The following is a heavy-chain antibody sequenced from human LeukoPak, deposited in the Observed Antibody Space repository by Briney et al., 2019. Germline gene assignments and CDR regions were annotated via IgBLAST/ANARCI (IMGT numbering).Heavy chain of an antibody. CDR3: ARGNREYSSSWYYFDY. Sequence: SETLSLTCAVYGGSFSGYYWSWIRQPPGKGLEWIGEINHSGSTNYNPSLKSRVTISVDTSKNQFSLKLGSVTAADTAVYYCARGNREYSSSWYYFDYWGQGTLVTVSS. V-gene: IGHV4-34*01. CDR1: GGSFSGYY. CDR2: INHSGST. D-gene: IGHD6-13*01. J-gene: IGHJ4*02.